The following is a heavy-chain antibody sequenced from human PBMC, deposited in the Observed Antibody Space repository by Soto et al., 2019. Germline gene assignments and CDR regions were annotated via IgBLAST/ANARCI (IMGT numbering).Heavy chain of an antibody. CDR3: ASLTGTYCSSTSCYYMDV. Sequence: GGSLRLSCAASGFTFSSYSMNWVRQAPGKGLEWVSYISSSSSTIYYADSVKGRFTISRDNAKNSLYLQMNSLRAEDTAVYYCASLTGTYCSSTSCYYMDVWGKGTTVTVSS. D-gene: IGHD2-2*01. J-gene: IGHJ6*03. V-gene: IGHV3-48*01. CDR2: ISSSSSTI. CDR1: GFTFSSYS.